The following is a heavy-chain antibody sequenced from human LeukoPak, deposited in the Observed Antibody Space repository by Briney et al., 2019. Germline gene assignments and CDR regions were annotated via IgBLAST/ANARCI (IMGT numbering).Heavy chain of an antibody. V-gene: IGHV3-74*01. CDR3: ATTDCSGGSCYLLDF. CDR1: GFTFSSYW. CDR2: INGDDSSA. D-gene: IGHD2-15*01. Sequence: GGSLRLSCAASGFTFSSYWMHWVRQAPGKGLVWVPRINGDDSSATYADSVKGRFTISRDNAKNTLYLQMNSLRAEDTAVYYCATTDCSGGSCYLLDFWGQGTLVTVSS. J-gene: IGHJ4*02.